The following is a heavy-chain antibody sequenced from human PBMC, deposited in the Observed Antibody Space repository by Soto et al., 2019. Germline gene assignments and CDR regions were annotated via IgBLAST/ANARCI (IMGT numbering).Heavy chain of an antibody. J-gene: IGHJ4*02. V-gene: IGHV3-15*01. CDR1: GFMFSSAW. D-gene: IGHD1-1*01. CDR3: VEGWNDF. Sequence: EVKVVESGGDFVKPGGSLRLSCATSGFMFSSAWMSWVRQAPGKGLEWVGRIKSRSDGGARDYAARVKGRFNISRDDSSHLVYLQTHSPKVEDSAVYYCVEGWNDFWGQGTLVTVSS. CDR2: IKSRSDGGAR.